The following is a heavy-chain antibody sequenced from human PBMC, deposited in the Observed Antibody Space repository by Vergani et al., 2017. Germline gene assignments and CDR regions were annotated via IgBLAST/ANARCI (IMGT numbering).Heavy chain of an antibody. CDR1: GGSVSSGSYY. D-gene: IGHD2-15*01. J-gene: IGHJ6*02. CDR2: IYYSGST. Sequence: QVQLQESGPGLVKPSETLSLTCTVSGGSVSSGSYYWCWIRQPPGKGLEWIGYIYYSGSTNYNPSLKSRVTISVDTSKNQFSLKLSSVTAADTAVYYCARVASSNRVVAPGGKDYYYGMDVWGQGTTVTVSS. V-gene: IGHV4-61*01. CDR3: ARVASSNRVVAPGGKDYYYGMDV.